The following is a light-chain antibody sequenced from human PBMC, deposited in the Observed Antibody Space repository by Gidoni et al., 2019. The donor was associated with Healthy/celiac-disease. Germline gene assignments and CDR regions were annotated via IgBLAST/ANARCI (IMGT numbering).Light chain of an antibody. J-gene: IGKJ1*01. CDR1: QSISSY. V-gene: IGKV3-15*01. CDR2: GAS. Sequence: PATLSASAGERATLSCRASQSISSYLAWYQQKPGQAPRLLIYGASTRASGIPARFSGSGSGTEFTLTISSLQSEDFAVYYCQQYNSWPETFGQGTRLEIK. CDR3: QQYNSWPET.